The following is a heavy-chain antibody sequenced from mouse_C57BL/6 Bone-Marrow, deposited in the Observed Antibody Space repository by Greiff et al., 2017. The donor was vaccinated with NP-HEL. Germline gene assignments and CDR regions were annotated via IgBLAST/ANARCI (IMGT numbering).Heavy chain of an antibody. CDR3: ARPSPTAQPYYFDY. CDR2: IYPGSGNT. Sequence: QVQLQQSGPELVKPGASVKISCKASGYSFTSYYIHWVKQRPGQGLEWIGWIYPGSGNTKYNEKFKGKATLTADTSSSTAYMQLSSLTSEDSAVYYCARPSPTAQPYYFDYWGQGTTLTVSS. J-gene: IGHJ2*01. CDR1: GYSFTSYY. V-gene: IGHV1-66*01. D-gene: IGHD3-2*02.